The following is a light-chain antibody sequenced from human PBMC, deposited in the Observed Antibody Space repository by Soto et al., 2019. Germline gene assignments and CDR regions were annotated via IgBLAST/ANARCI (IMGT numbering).Light chain of an antibody. V-gene: IGKV3-20*01. CDR3: QQYGSSRIT. CDR2: GAS. Sequence: IVLTQSPGPLSLSPGERATLSCRASQSVNNNYLAWHQQKPGQAPRLLILGASSRATGIPDRFSGSGSGTDFTLTISRVEPEDFAVYYCQQYGSSRITFGQGTRLEN. CDR1: QSVNNNY. J-gene: IGKJ5*01.